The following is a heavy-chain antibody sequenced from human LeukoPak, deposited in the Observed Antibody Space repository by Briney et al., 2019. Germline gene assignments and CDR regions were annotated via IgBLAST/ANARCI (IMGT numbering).Heavy chain of an antibody. CDR3: ARQGNTVTSFDY. D-gene: IGHD4-11*01. CDR1: GFTFNNYY. Sequence: GGSLRLSCAASGFTFNNYYMSWVRQAPGKGLEWVANINQDGSAKHYIDSVKGRFTISRDNAKKSVYLQMDSLRAEDTAVYYCARQGNTVTSFDYWGQGTLVTVSS. J-gene: IGHJ4*02. V-gene: IGHV3-7*01. CDR2: INQDGSAK.